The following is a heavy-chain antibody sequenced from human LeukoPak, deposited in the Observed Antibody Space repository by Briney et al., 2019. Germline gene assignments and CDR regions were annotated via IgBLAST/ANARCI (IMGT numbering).Heavy chain of an antibody. CDR2: ISGSGGTT. V-gene: IGHV3-23*01. D-gene: IGHD6-19*01. CDR1: GFIFSRYG. Sequence: PGGSLRLSCAASGFIFSRYGMSWVRQAPGKGLEWVSAISGSGGTTYYADSVKGRFTISRDNSKNTLYLQITSLRAEDTGVHYCAKDHLPGIVVADRDYWGQGTLVTVSS. CDR3: AKDHLPGIVVADRDY. J-gene: IGHJ4*02.